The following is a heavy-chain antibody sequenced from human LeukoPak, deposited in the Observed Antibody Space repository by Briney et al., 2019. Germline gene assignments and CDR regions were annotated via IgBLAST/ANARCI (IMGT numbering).Heavy chain of an antibody. Sequence: PSETLSLTCTVSGGSISSGGYYWSWIRQPPGKGLEWIGYIYHSGSTYYNPSLKSRVTISVDRSKNQFSLKLSSVTAADTAVYYCAREGAGDYGDQNNAFDIWGQGTMVTVSS. V-gene: IGHV4-30-2*01. D-gene: IGHD4-17*01. J-gene: IGHJ3*02. CDR1: GGSISSGGYY. CDR2: IYHSGST. CDR3: AREGAGDYGDQNNAFDI.